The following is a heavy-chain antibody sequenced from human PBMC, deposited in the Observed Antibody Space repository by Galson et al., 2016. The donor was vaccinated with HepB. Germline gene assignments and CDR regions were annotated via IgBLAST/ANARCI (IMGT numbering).Heavy chain of an antibody. V-gene: IGHV4-59*01. CDR1: GGSISHYY. Sequence: SETLSLTCSVSGGSISHYYWSWIRQPPGKGLEWIGYISDTGIPKYNPSLQSWVTFSVETSKSQFSLTLRSLTAADTAVYYCARASRTMVRGVFMQHFVYWGPGKLVTVSS. CDR3: ARASRTMVRGVFMQHFVY. J-gene: IGHJ4*02. D-gene: IGHD3-10*01. CDR2: ISDTGIP.